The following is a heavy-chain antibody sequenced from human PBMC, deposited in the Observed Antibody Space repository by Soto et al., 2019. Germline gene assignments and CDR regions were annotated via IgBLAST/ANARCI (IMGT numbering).Heavy chain of an antibody. V-gene: IGHV2-70*01. D-gene: IGHD6-19*01. CDR2: IDWDDDK. Sequence: SGATLRNPTRSLRLACTFSGFSLSTSGMCVSWIRQPPGKALEWLALIDWDDDKYYSTSLKTRLTISKDTSKNQVVLTMTNMDPVDTATYYCARIRPYSSGWYGFDYWGQGTLVP. CDR3: ARIRPYSSGWYGFDY. J-gene: IGHJ4*02. CDR1: GFSLSTSGMC.